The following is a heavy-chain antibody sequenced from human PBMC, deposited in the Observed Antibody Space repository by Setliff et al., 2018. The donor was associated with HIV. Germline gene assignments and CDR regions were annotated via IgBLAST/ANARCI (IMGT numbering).Heavy chain of an antibody. Sequence: SETLPLTCTVSGDSISSYYWSWIRQPPGKGLEWIGYIYTSGITDYNPSLKSRVTISGDTSKNQFSLKLSSVTAADTAVYYCARDRRGYYYGSGSCYMDVWGTGTTVTAP. V-gene: IGHV4-4*08. D-gene: IGHD3-10*01. CDR2: IYTSGIT. J-gene: IGHJ6*03. CDR3: ARDRRGYYYGSGSCYMDV. CDR1: GDSISSYY.